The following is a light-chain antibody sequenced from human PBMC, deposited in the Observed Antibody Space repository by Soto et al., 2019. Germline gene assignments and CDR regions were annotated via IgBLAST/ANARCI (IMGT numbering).Light chain of an antibody. J-gene: IGLJ1*01. CDR3: QSYDRSLSGSF. CDR1: SSDIGAGYE. Sequence: XVLTQPASVSVAPGPRFNISCIGVSSDIGAGYEVHWYQQLPGTVPKLLIYRNTYRPSGVPDRFSGSRSATSASLTITGLQAEDEADYYCQSYDRSLSGSFFGTGTKVTVL. CDR2: RNT. V-gene: IGLV1-40*01.